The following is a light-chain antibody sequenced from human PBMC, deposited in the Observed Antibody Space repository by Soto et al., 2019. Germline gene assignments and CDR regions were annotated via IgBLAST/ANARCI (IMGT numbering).Light chain of an antibody. Sequence: QLVLTQPASVSGSPGQSITISCTGTSSDVGGYNYVSWYQQYPGKAPQLMIYDVSNRPSGVSNRFSGSKSGNTASLTISGLQAEDEADYYCSSYTSGSTLVFGGGTQLTVL. CDR2: DVS. J-gene: IGLJ2*01. CDR3: SSYTSGSTLV. CDR1: SSDVGGYNY. V-gene: IGLV2-14*01.